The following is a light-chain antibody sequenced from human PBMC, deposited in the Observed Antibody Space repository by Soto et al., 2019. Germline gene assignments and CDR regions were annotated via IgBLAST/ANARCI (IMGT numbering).Light chain of an antibody. CDR1: QSVLYSSNNKNY. Sequence: DIVMTQSPDSLAVSLGERATINCKSSQSVLYSSNNKNYLAWYQQKPGQAPRLLIYGASTRATGIPARFSGSGSGTEFTLTISSLQSEDFEIYYCQQYNNWPITFGQGTRLEIK. CDR2: GAS. J-gene: IGKJ5*01. CDR3: QQYNNWPIT. V-gene: IGKV4-1*01.